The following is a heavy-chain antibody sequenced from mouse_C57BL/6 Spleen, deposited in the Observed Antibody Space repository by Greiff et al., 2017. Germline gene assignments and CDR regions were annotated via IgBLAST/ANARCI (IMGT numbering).Heavy chain of an antibody. CDR2: ISYDGSN. CDR1: GYSITSGYY. V-gene: IGHV3-6*01. Sequence: EVQLQQSGPGLVKPSQSLSLTCSVTGYSITSGYYWNWIRQFPGNKLEWIGYISYDGSNNYNPSLKNRNSITRDTSKNPFFLKLNSVTTEDTATYYWARGNYYGSSYSYWSFDVWGTGTTVTVSS. CDR3: ARGNYYGSSYSYWSFDV. J-gene: IGHJ1*03. D-gene: IGHD1-1*01.